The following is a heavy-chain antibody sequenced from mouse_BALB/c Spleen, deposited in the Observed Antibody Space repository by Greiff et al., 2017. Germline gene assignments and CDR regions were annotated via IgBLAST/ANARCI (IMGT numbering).Heavy chain of an antibody. V-gene: IGHV1-9*01. CDR3: ARRGLGHYFDY. Sequence: VQLQQSGAELMKPGASVKISCKATGYTFSSYWIEWVKQRPGHGLEWIGEILPGSGSTNYNEKFKGKATFTADTSSNTAYMQLSSLTSEDSAVYYCARRGLGHYFDYWGQGTTLTVSS. D-gene: IGHD3-3*01. CDR1: GYTFSSYW. CDR2: ILPGSGST. J-gene: IGHJ2*01.